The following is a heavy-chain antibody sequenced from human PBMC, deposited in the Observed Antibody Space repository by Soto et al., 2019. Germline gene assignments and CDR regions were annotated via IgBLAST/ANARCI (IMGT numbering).Heavy chain of an antibody. CDR1: GYTFTGYY. CDR2: INPNSGGT. J-gene: IGHJ6*02. Sequence: ASVKVSCKASGYTFTGYYMRWVRQAPGQGLEWMGWINPNSGGTNYAQKFQGWVTMTRDTSISTAYMELSRLRSDDTAVYYGATELTDYGMDVWLQGTTVPVSS. D-gene: IGHD3-16*01. V-gene: IGHV1-2*04. CDR3: ATELTDYGMDV.